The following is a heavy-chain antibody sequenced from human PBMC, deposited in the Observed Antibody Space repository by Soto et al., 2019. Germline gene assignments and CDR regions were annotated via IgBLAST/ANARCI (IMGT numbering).Heavy chain of an antibody. CDR2: IYSGGST. Sequence: EVQLVESGGGLIQPGGSLRLSCAASGFTVSSNYMTWVRQAPGKGLEWVSVIYSGGSTYYADSVKGRFTISRDNSKNTLYLQMNSLRAEDTAVYYCAGDGRPLNPTMTFYGMDVWGQGTTVTVSS. CDR3: AGDGRPLNPTMTFYGMDV. V-gene: IGHV3-53*01. CDR1: GFTVSSNY. J-gene: IGHJ6*02. D-gene: IGHD4-17*01.